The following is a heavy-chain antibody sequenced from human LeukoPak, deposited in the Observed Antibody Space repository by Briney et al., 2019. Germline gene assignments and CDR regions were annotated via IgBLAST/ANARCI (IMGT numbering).Heavy chain of an antibody. D-gene: IGHD3-16*02. CDR3: ARPLRLGELSPPSY. Sequence: SETLSLTCTVSGYSISSGYYWSWIRQPPGKGLEWIGEINHSGSTNYNPSLKSRVTIPVDTSKNQFSLKLSSVTAADTAVYYCARPLRLGELSPPSYWGQGTLVTVSS. V-gene: IGHV4-34*01. CDR1: GYSISSGYY. J-gene: IGHJ4*02. CDR2: INHSGST.